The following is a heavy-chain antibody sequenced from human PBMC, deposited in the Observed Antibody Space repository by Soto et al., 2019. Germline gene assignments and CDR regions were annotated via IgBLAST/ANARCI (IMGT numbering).Heavy chain of an antibody. CDR3: ARVAGLAGHH. D-gene: IGHD6-19*01. CDR2: IKQDGSDK. J-gene: IGHJ4*02. Sequence: EVQLVESGGGLVQPGGSLRLSCTASGFTFSGYWMSWVRQAPGKGLEWVANIKQDGSDKYYVDSVKGRFTISRDNAKNSLYLQMNSLRAEDTAVYYCARVAGLAGHHRGQGTLVTVSS. CDR1: GFTFSGYW. V-gene: IGHV3-7*01.